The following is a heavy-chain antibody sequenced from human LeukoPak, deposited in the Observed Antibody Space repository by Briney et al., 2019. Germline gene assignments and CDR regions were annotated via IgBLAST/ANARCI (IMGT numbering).Heavy chain of an antibody. D-gene: IGHD2-2*01. J-gene: IGHJ4*02. CDR1: GFTFSSYW. CDR2: ISGSGGST. V-gene: IGHV3-23*01. CDR3: AKAPTQYCSSTSCYAYFDY. Sequence: PGGSLRLSCEASGFTFSSYWMSWVRQAPGKGLEWVSAISGSGGSTYYADSVKGRFTISRDNSKNTLYLQMNSLRAEDTAVYYCAKAPTQYCSSTSCYAYFDYWGQGTLVTVSS.